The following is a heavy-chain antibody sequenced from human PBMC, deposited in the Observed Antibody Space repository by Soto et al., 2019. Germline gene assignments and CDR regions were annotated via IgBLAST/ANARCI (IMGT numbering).Heavy chain of an antibody. J-gene: IGHJ4*03. CDR2: ISGSGGST. CDR3: FQIFMRSREKSYIDY. CDR1: GFTFRSYA. D-gene: IGHD3-16*01. Sequence: GGSLRLSCGASGFTFRSYAMNWCRQALGKELEWVSAISGSGGSTYYADSVKGRFTISRDNSKNTLYLEMNSLRAEDTAVYYCFQIFMRSREKSYIDYCFQGPLVTVS. V-gene: IGHV3-23*01.